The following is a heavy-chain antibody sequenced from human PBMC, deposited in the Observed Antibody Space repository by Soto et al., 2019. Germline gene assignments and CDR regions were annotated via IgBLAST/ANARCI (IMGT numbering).Heavy chain of an antibody. Sequence: SVKVSCKASGVTFSSYAISWVRQAPGQGPEWMGGIIPIFGTANYAQKFQGRVTITADESTSTAYMELSSLRSEDTAVYYCARILITMVRGVTITRQFDYWGQGTLVTVSS. CDR2: IIPIFGTA. J-gene: IGHJ4*02. V-gene: IGHV1-69*01. D-gene: IGHD3-10*01. CDR3: ARILITMVRGVTITRQFDY. CDR1: GVTFSSYA.